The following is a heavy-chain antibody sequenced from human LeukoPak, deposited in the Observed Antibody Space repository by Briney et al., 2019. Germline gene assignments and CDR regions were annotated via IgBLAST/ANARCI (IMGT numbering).Heavy chain of an antibody. V-gene: IGHV1-2*02. Sequence: ASVKVSCKASGYTFTGYYMHWVRQAPGQGLEWMGWINPNSGGTNYAQKFQGRVTMTRDTSISTAYMELSRLRTDDTAVYYCARDRRTGTTFGWFDPWGQGTLVTVSS. J-gene: IGHJ5*02. CDR3: ARDRRTGTTFGWFDP. CDR2: INPNSGGT. CDR1: GYTFTGYY. D-gene: IGHD1-7*01.